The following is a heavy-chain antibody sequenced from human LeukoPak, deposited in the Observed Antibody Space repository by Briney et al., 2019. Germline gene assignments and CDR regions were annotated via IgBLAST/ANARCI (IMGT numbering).Heavy chain of an antibody. J-gene: IGHJ3*02. Sequence: GGSLRLSCAASGYTFSDYSVNWVRQVPGKGLEWVSSISSSGTYIYYADSVKGRFTISRDNAKNSLFLQMNSLRAEDTAVYYCVSGHDPVYVWGTYRLDAFDIWGEGTMVIVSS. V-gene: IGHV3-21*01. D-gene: IGHD3-16*02. CDR3: VSGHDPVYVWGTYRLDAFDI. CDR1: GYTFSDYS. CDR2: ISSSGTYI.